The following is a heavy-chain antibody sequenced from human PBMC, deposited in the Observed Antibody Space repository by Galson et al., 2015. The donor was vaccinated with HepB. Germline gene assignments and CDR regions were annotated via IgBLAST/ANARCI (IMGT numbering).Heavy chain of an antibody. V-gene: IGHV4-4*07. D-gene: IGHD4-17*01. CDR3: ARGRQDYGDYYFDY. Sequence: ETLSLPCTVSGGSISSYYWSWIRQPAGKGLEWIGRIYTSGSTNYNPSLKSRVTMSVDTSKNQFSLKLSSVTAADTAVYYCARGRQDYGDYYFDYWGQGTLVTVSS. J-gene: IGHJ4*02. CDR1: GGSISSYY. CDR2: IYTSGST.